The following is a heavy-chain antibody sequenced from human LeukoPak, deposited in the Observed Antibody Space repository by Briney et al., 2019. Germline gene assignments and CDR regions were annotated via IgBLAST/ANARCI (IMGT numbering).Heavy chain of an antibody. J-gene: IGHJ4*02. CDR1: GFTFSSYA. CDR2: ISGSGGST. Sequence: GSLRLSCAASGFTFSSYAMSWVRQAPGKGLEWVSAISGSGGSTYYADSVKGRFTISRDNSKNTLYLQMNSLRAEDTAVYYCAKTTYYDFWSGYSLDYWGQGTLVTVSS. D-gene: IGHD3-3*01. V-gene: IGHV3-23*01. CDR3: AKTTYYDFWSGYSLDY.